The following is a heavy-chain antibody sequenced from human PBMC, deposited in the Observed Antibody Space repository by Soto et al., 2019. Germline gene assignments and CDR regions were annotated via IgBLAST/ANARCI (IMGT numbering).Heavy chain of an antibody. D-gene: IGHD6-19*01. CDR3: ARVPSNAVAGTYGMDV. CDR2: INPSGGST. J-gene: IGHJ6*02. CDR1: GYTFTSYY. V-gene: IGHV1-46*01. Sequence: ASVKVSCEASGYTFTSYYMHWVRQAPGQGLEWMGIINPSGGSTSYAQKFQGRVTMTRDTSTSTVYMELSSLRSEDTAVYYCARVPSNAVAGTYGMDVWGQGTTVTVSS.